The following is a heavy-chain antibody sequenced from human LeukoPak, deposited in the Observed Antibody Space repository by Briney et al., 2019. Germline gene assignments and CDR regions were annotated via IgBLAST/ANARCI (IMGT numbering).Heavy chain of an antibody. Sequence: PGGSLRLSRAASGFTFSSFSMNWVRQAPGKGLEWVSSISSSSSYIYYADSVKGRFTISRDNAKNSLYLQMNSLRAEDTAVYYCARQCGSGYYACLNAFDIWGQGTMVTVSS. CDR2: ISSSSSYI. D-gene: IGHD3-22*01. J-gene: IGHJ3*02. CDR3: ARQCGSGYYACLNAFDI. CDR1: GFTFSSFS. V-gene: IGHV3-21*01.